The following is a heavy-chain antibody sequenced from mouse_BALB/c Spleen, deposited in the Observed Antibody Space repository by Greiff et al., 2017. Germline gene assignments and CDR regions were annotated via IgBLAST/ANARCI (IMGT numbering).Heavy chain of an antibody. V-gene: IGHV1S81*02. CDR2: INPSNGRT. J-gene: IGHJ2*01. Sequence: VQLVESGAELVKPGASVKLSCKASGYTFTSYWMHWVKQRPGQGLEWIGEINPSNGRTNYNEKFKSKATLTVDKSSSTAYMQLSSLTSEDSAVYYCARETVVAPDYWGQGTTLTVSS. D-gene: IGHD1-1*01. CDR3: ARETVVAPDY. CDR1: GYTFTSYW.